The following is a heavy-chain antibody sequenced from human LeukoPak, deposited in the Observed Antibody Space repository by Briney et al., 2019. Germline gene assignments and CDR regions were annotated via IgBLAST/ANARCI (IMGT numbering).Heavy chain of an antibody. V-gene: IGHV3-23*01. CDR2: ISGSGGST. J-gene: IGHJ4*02. CDR1: GFTFSSYA. Sequence: PGGSLRLSCAASGFTFSSYAMSWVRQAPGKGLEWVSAISGSGGSTYYADSVKGRFTISRDNSKNTLYLQMNSLRAEDTAVYYCAKGRAYCGGDCFDPAIDYWGQGTLVTVSS. D-gene: IGHD2-21*02. CDR3: AKGRAYCGGDCFDPAIDY.